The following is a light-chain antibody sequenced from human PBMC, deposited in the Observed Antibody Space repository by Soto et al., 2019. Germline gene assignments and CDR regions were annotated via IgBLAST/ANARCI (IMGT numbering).Light chain of an antibody. CDR3: MQGTHWPIT. J-gene: IGKJ5*01. V-gene: IGKV2-30*02. Sequence: DVVMTQSPLSLPVTLGQPASISCRSNQSLVHSDGIAYFSWFQQRPGRSPRRLIYKVSNQDSGVPARFSGSGSGTDFALKISRVEAEDVGVYYCMQGTHWPITFGKGTRLEIK. CDR2: KVS. CDR1: QSLVHSDGIAY.